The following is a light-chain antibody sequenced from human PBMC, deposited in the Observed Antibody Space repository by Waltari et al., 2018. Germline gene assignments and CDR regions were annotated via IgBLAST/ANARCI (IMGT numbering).Light chain of an antibody. CDR3: QQYYSTPRT. Sequence: DIQMTQSPSSLSASLGDRVTITCRASQGINKSLAWYQQKPGKAPCLLLFGASRLESGVPSRFSGSGSGTDYTLTINSLQPEDFATYYCQQYYSTPRTFGLGTKVEI. CDR1: QGINKS. CDR2: GAS. V-gene: IGKV1-NL1*01. J-gene: IGKJ1*01.